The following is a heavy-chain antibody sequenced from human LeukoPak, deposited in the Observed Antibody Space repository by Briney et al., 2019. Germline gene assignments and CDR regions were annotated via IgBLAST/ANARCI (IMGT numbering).Heavy chain of an antibody. CDR2: INPNSGGT. D-gene: IGHD6-25*01. CDR3: ARRAVYYYHGMDV. J-gene: IGHJ6*02. V-gene: IGHV1-2*02. Sequence: ASVKVSCKASGYTFTGYYMHWVRQAPGQGLEWMGWINPNSGGTNYAQKFQGRVTMTRDTSISTAYMELSSLKSDDTALYYCARRAVYYYHGMDVWGQGTTVTVSS. CDR1: GYTFTGYY.